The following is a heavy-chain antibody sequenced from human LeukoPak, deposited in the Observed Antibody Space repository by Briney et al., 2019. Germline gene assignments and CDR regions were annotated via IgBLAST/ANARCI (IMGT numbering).Heavy chain of an antibody. CDR2: INHSGST. J-gene: IGHJ6*02. CDR3: ARGPRSYGMDV. Sequence: SETLSLTCAVYGGSFSGFYWNWIRQPPGKGLEWIGEINHSGSTNYNPSLKSRVTISVDTSKNQFSLKLSSVTAADTAVYYCARGPRSYGMDVWGQGTTVTVSS. V-gene: IGHV4-34*01. CDR1: GGSFSGFY.